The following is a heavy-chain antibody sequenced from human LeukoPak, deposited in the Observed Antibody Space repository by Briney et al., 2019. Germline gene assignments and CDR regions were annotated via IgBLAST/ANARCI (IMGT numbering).Heavy chain of an antibody. CDR1: GYTFTSYY. CDR2: INPSGGST. J-gene: IGHJ6*02. V-gene: IGHV1-46*01. CDR3: AREETYCSSTSCYYYYGMDV. Sequence: ASVKVSCKASGYTFTSYYMHWVRQAPGQGLEWMGIINPSGGSTSYTQKFQGRVTMTRDTSTSTVYMELSSLRSEDTAVYYCAREETYCSSTSCYYYYGMDVWGQGTTVTVSS. D-gene: IGHD2-2*01.